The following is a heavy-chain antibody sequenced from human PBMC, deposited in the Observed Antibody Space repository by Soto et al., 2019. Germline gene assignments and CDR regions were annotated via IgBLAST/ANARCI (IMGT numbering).Heavy chain of an antibody. D-gene: IGHD3-22*01. CDR3: ARVGGYYDSTRQGYYYYGMDV. CDR2: IYYSGST. J-gene: IGHJ6*02. Sequence: PSETLSLTCTVSGGSISSGDYYWSWIRQPPGKGLEWIGYIYYSGSTYYNPSLKSRVTISVDTSKNQFSLKLSSVTAADTAVYYCARVGGYYDSTRQGYYYYGMDVWGQGTTVTGSS. V-gene: IGHV4-30-4*02. CDR1: GGSISSGDYY.